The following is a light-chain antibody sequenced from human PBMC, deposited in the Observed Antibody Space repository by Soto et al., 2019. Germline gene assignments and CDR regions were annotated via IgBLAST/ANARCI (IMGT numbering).Light chain of an antibody. CDR3: QQYNSWPT. CDR1: QSIGST. V-gene: IGKV3-15*01. CDR2: GAS. J-gene: IGKJ2*01. Sequence: IVLTQSPATLSVSLGDRVSLSCRASQSIGSTLAWYRQKPGQAPRLLISGASTRATGVPARFSGSGSGTEFTLTNSSLQSEDFAVYYCQQYNSWPTFGQGTKLEI.